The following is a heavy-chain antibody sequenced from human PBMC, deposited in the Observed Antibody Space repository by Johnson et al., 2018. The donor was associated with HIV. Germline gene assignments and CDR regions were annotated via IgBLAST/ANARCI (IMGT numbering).Heavy chain of an antibody. CDR2: ISWNSGSI. V-gene: IGHV3-9*03. Sequence: VPLVESGGGLVQPGRSLRLSCAASGFTFDDYAMHWVRQAPGKGLEWVSGISWNSGSIGYANSVKDRFTVSRDSSNNTLYLQMGSLRDEDMAVYYCTRGIPNLPITGTRGFDIWGQGTMVTVSS. D-gene: IGHD1-20*01. J-gene: IGHJ3*02. CDR1: GFTFDDYA. CDR3: TRGIPNLPITGTRGFDI.